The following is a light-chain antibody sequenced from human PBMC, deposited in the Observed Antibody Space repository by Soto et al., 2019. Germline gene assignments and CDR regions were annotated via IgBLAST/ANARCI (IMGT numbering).Light chain of an antibody. CDR1: QSISSW. CDR2: DAS. CDR3: QQYNSYSPIT. Sequence: DIQMTQSPSTLSASVGDRVTITCRASQSISSWLAWYQQKPGKAPKLLIYDASSLESGVPSRFSGSGSGTEFTLTIRSLQPDDFATYYCQQYNSYSPITFGQGTRLEI. J-gene: IGKJ5*01. V-gene: IGKV1-5*01.